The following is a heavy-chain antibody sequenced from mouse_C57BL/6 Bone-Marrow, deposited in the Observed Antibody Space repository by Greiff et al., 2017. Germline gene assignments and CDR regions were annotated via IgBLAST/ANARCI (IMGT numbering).Heavy chain of an antibody. CDR2: ISSGDGYI. J-gene: IGHJ3*01. CDR3: TRDRDGYYGVAY. D-gene: IGHD2-3*01. V-gene: IGHV5-9-1*02. CDR1: GFTFSSYA. Sequence: EVKVVESGEGLVKPGGSLKLSCAASGFTFSSYAMSWVRQTPEKRLEWVAYISSGDGYIYYADTMKGRFTISRDNARNTLYLQMISLKSEDTAVYYCTRDRDGYYGVAYWGQGTLVTVSA.